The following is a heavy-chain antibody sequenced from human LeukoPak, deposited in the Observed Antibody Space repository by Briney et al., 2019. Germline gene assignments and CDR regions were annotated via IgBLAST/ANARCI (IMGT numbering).Heavy chain of an antibody. CDR2: VSRSASHI. CDR1: GFTFSIYS. Sequence: GGSLRLSCAASGFTFSIYSMNWVRQAPGKGLEWVSSVSRSASHIYYADSVKGRFTVSRDNSKNTEYLQMNSLRAEDTAIYYCAKDDDDGDHVVVDHWGQGTLVTVSS. CDR3: AKDDDDGDHVVVDH. V-gene: IGHV3-21*04. J-gene: IGHJ4*02. D-gene: IGHD4-17*01.